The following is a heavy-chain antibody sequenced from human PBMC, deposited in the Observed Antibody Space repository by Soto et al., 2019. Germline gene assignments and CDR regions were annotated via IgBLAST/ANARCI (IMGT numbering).Heavy chain of an antibody. D-gene: IGHD5-12*01. J-gene: IGHJ4*02. Sequence: SETLSLTCTVSGGSISSGPYSWSWIRQPPGKGLEWIGYIYHSGSTYYNPSLKSRVTISVDRSKNQFSLKLSSVTAADTAVYYCAAGGGLPRYYWGQGTLVTVSS. CDR2: IYHSGST. CDR1: GGSISSGPYS. V-gene: IGHV4-30-2*01. CDR3: AAGGGLPRYY.